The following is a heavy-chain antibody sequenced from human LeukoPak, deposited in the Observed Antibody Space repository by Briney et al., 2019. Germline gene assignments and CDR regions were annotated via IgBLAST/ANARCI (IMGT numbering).Heavy chain of an antibody. D-gene: IGHD2-15*01. CDR1: GYTLTELP. CDR3: ATERAVVVANVFDY. V-gene: IGHV1-24*01. Sequence: GASVKVSCKVSGYTLTELPMHWVRQAPGKGLEWMGGSDPEDGETIYAQKFQGRVTMTEDTSTDTAYMELSSLRSEDTAVYYCATERAVVVANVFDYWGQGTLVTVSS. J-gene: IGHJ4*02. CDR2: SDPEDGET.